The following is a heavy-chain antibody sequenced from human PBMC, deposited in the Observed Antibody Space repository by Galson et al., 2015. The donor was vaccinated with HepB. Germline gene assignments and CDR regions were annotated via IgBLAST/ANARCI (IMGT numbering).Heavy chain of an antibody. CDR3: TRRTGYGGKNYFDY. V-gene: IGHV4-59*01. J-gene: IGHJ4*02. D-gene: IGHD4-23*01. CDR1: SGSISSYY. CDR2: IYYSGST. Sequence: ETLSLTCTVSSGSISSYYWSWIRQPPGKGLEWIGYIYYSGSTNYNPSLKSRVTISVDTSKNQFSLKLSSVTAADTAVYYCTRRTGYGGKNYFDYWGQGTLVTVSS.